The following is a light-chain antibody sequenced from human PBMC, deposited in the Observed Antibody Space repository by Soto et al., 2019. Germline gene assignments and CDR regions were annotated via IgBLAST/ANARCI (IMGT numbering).Light chain of an antibody. Sequence: QAVVTQPPSASGTPGQRVTISCSGSSSNIGSNAVNWYQHLPGTAPKLLIYGNDQRPSGVPDRFSASKSGTSASLAISGLQSEAEGDYYCAAWDDSLNGYVFGTGTKVTVL. V-gene: IGLV1-44*01. CDR2: GND. CDR1: SSNIGSNA. CDR3: AAWDDSLNGYV. J-gene: IGLJ1*01.